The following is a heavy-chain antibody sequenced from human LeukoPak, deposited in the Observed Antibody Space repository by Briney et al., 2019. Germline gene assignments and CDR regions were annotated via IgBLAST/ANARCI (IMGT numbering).Heavy chain of an antibody. CDR1: GGSFSGYY. Sequence: SETLSLTCAVYGGSFSGYYWSWIRQPPGKGLEWIGEINHSGSTNYNPSLKSRVTISVDTSKNQFSLKLSSVTAADTAVYYCTRAHRQLERLGRYYFDYWGQGTLVTVSS. J-gene: IGHJ4*02. CDR3: TRAHRQLERLGRYYFDY. CDR2: INHSGST. V-gene: IGHV4-34*01. D-gene: IGHD1-1*01.